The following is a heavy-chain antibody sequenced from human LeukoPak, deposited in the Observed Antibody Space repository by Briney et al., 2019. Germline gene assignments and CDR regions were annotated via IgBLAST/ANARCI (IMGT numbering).Heavy chain of an antibody. CDR2: INAGNGNT. CDR1: GYTFTSYA. J-gene: IGHJ4*02. CDR3: ARDLVGATEFDY. Sequence: ASVEVSCKASGYTFTSYAMHWVRQAPGQRLEWMGWINAGNGNTKYSQKFQGRVTITRDTSASTAYMELSSLRPEDTAVYYCARDLVGATEFDYWGQGTLVTVSS. V-gene: IGHV1-3*01. D-gene: IGHD1-26*01.